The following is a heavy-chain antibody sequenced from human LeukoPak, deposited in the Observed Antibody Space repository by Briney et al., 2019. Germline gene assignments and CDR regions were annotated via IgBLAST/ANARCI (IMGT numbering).Heavy chain of an antibody. CDR2: ISSGSTYI. CDR3: TRSLNWIREY. CDR1: EVTFSNYY. J-gene: IGHJ4*02. D-gene: IGHD1-20*01. V-gene: IGHV3-21*04. Sequence: PGGSLRLSCAASEVTFSNYYMNWVRQAPGKGLEWVSSISSGSTYIYYADSVKGRFTISRDNAKNSLYLQMNSLKTEDTAVYYCTRSLNWIREYWGQGTLVTVSS.